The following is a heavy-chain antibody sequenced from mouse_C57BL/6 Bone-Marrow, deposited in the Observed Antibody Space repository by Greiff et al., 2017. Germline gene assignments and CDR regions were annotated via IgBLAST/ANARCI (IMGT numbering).Heavy chain of an antibody. CDR1: GYTFTSYW. V-gene: IGHV1-55*01. Sequence: QVQLQQSGAELVKPGASVKMSCKASGYTFTSYWITWVKQRPGQGLEWIGDIYPGSGSTNYNEKFKSKATLTVDTSSSTDYMQLSSLTSEASAVYYWARPYYSNYWYFDVWGTGTTVTVSS. CDR2: IYPGSGST. CDR3: ARPYYSNYWYFDV. D-gene: IGHD2-5*01. J-gene: IGHJ1*03.